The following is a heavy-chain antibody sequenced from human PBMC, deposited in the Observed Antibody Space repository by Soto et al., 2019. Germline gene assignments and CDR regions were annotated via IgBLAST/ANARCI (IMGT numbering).Heavy chain of an antibody. Sequence: GGSLRLSCAASGFTFSSYGMHWVRQAPDKGLEWVAVISYDGSNKYYADSVKGRFTISRDNSKNTLYLQMNSLRAEDTAVYYCAKDLSWQWLGRGLDYWGQGTLVTVSS. V-gene: IGHV3-30*18. D-gene: IGHD6-19*01. CDR1: GFTFSSYG. CDR3: AKDLSWQWLGRGLDY. CDR2: ISYDGSNK. J-gene: IGHJ4*02.